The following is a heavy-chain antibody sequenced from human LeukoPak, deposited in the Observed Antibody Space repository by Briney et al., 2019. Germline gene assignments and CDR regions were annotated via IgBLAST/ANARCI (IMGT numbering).Heavy chain of an antibody. CDR1: GYTFTSNY. J-gene: IGHJ4*02. CDR3: ARDQEGFDY. CDR2: IYPRDGST. V-gene: IGHV1-46*01. Sequence: VASVKVSCKASGYTFTSNYIHWVRQAPGQGLERMGMIYPRDGSTSYAQKFQGRVTVTRDTSTSTVHMELSGLRSEDTAVYYCARDQEGFDYWDQGTLVTVSS.